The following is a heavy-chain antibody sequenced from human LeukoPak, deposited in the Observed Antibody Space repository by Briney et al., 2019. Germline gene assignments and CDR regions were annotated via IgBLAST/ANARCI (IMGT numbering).Heavy chain of an antibody. V-gene: IGHV3-23*01. Sequence: GGSLRLSCVASGFTLSSNVMIWVRQAPGKRLEWVSSIPASDGSTYYADSVKGRFTISRDNSKNSLYLQMNSLRAEDTAVYYCAKESGGGWYFDYWGQGTLVTVSS. J-gene: IGHJ4*02. CDR2: IPASDGST. CDR3: AKESGGGWYFDY. CDR1: GFTLSSNV. D-gene: IGHD2-21*02.